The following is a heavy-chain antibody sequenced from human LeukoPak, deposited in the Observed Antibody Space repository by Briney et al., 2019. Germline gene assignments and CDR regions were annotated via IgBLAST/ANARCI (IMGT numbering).Heavy chain of an antibody. D-gene: IGHD2-15*01. CDR1: GFTFSSYS. J-gene: IGHJ4*02. V-gene: IGHV3-66*01. Sequence: GGSLRLSCAASGFTFSSYSMNWVRQAPGKGLEWVSVIYSGGSTYYADSVKGRFTISRDNSKNTLYLQMNSLRVEDTAVYYCAKSGLNRFDQWGQGTLVTVSS. CDR2: IYSGGST. CDR3: AKSGLNRFDQ.